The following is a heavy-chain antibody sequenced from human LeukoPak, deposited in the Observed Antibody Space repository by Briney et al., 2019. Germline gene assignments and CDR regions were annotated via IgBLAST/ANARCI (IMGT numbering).Heavy chain of an antibody. CDR1: GGSVSGYY. Sequence: NPSETLSLTCTVSGGSVSGYYWSWIRQPPGKGLEWIGYIYTSGTKYNSSLESRVTISLDTSKNQFSLSLTSVTAADTAVYYCARHWVLTGYENWFDPWGQGTLVTVSS. CDR3: ARHWVLTGYENWFDP. V-gene: IGHV4-4*09. CDR2: IYTSGT. D-gene: IGHD5-12*01. J-gene: IGHJ5*02.